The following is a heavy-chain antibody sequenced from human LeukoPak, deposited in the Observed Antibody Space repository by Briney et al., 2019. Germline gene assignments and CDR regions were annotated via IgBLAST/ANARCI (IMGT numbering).Heavy chain of an antibody. CDR1: GFTFSSHG. Sequence: GGSLRLSCAASGFTFSSHGMSWVRQAPGKGLEWVSTISGSGDNTYYAGSVKGRFTISRDNSKNTLYLQMNSLRAEDTAVYYCARVTYGSGTYGAFDYWGQGTLVTVSS. D-gene: IGHD3-10*01. CDR3: ARVTYGSGTYGAFDY. J-gene: IGHJ4*02. CDR2: ISGSGDNT. V-gene: IGHV3-23*01.